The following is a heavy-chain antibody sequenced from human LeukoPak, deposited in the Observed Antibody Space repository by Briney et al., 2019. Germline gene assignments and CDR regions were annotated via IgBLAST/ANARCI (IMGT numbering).Heavy chain of an antibody. CDR1: GFTFSNYA. CDR2: ITVGGGT. CDR3: ASLIVGTTGFDY. V-gene: IGHV3-64*01. Sequence: GGSLRLSCTASGFTFSNYAMHWVRQAPGKGLEYVSTITVGGGTYYASSVKGRFTISRDNSKNTLYLQMGSLRADDMAVYYCASLIVGTTGFDYWGQGTLVTVSS. D-gene: IGHD1-26*01. J-gene: IGHJ4*02.